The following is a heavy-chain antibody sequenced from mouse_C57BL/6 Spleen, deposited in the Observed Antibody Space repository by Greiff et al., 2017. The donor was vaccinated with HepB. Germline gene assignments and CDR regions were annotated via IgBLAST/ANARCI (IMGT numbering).Heavy chain of an antibody. V-gene: IGHV1-53*01. CDR2: INPSNGGT. J-gene: IGHJ4*01. CDR1: GYTFTSYW. D-gene: IGHD1-1*01. CDR3: ALYGSSFYYAMDY. Sequence: QVQLQQPGTELVKPGASVKLSCKASGYTFTSYWMHWVKQRPGQGLEWIGNINPSNGGTTYNEKFKSKATLTVDKSSSTAYMQLSSLTSEDSAVYYCALYGSSFYYAMDYWGQGTSVTVSS.